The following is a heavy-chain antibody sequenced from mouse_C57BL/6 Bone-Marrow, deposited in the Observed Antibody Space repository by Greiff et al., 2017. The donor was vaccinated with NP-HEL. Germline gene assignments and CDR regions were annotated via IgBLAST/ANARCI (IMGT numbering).Heavy chain of an antibody. Sequence: QVHVKQSGAELAKPGASVKLSCKASGYTFTSYWMHWVKQRPGQGLEWIGYITPSSGYTKYNQKFKDKATLTADKSSSTAYMQLSSLTYEDSAVYYCARWDYFDYWGQGTTLTVSS. CDR1: GYTFTSYW. V-gene: IGHV1-7*01. J-gene: IGHJ2*01. CDR2: ITPSSGYT. CDR3: ARWDYFDY.